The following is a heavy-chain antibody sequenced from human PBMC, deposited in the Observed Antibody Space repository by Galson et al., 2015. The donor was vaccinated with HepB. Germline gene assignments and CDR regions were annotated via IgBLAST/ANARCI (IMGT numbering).Heavy chain of an antibody. D-gene: IGHD1-26*01. CDR2: IYSGGST. J-gene: IGHJ6*02. CDR3: ARDSVRYSGSYEEGGGDYYYGMDV. Sequence: ALRLSCAASGFTVSSNYMSWVRQAPGKGLEWVSVIYSGGSTYYADSVKGRFTISRDNSKNTLYLQMNSLRAEDTAVYYCARDSVRYSGSYEEGGGDYYYGMDVWGQGTTVTVSS. V-gene: IGHV3-66*01. CDR1: GFTVSSNY.